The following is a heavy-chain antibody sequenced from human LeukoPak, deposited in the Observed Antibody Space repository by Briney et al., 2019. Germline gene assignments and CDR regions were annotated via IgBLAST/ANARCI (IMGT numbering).Heavy chain of an antibody. CDR3: ARLGSSWQLDY. V-gene: IGHV3-21*01. D-gene: IGHD6-13*01. Sequence: PGGSLRLSCTASGFTFGDYAMSWVRQAPGKGLEWVSSISSSSSYIYYADSVKGRFTISRDNAKNSLYLQMNSLRAEDTAVYYCARLGSSWQLDYWGQGTLVTVSS. CDR1: GFTFGDYA. J-gene: IGHJ4*02. CDR2: ISSSSSYI.